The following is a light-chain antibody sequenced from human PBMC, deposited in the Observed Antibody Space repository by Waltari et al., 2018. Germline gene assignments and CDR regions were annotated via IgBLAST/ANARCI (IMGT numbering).Light chain of an antibody. J-gene: IGLJ2*01. CDR1: TSYVGAYAY. CDR2: DVK. Sequence: QSALTQPASVSGSPGQSITISCTGTTSYVGAYAYVSWDQQHPGKAPKLMIYDVKSRPSGVSARFSGSKSGNTASLTISGLQTEDEADYYCSSSTTTTLIFGGGTKLTVL. V-gene: IGLV2-14*03. CDR3: SSSTTTTLI.